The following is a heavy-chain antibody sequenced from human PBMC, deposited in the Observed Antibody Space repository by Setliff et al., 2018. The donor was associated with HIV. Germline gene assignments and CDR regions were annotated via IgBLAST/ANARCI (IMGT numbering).Heavy chain of an antibody. J-gene: IGHJ4*02. Sequence: SETLSLTCTVSGGSITGYYWGWVRQPPGRGLEWIGSVYYSGSTYYNPSLKTRVTISVDTSKNQFSLKLSSVTAADTAVYYCASLTTDRFLEWLFVYWGQGTLVTVSS. D-gene: IGHD3-3*01. V-gene: IGHV4-39*01. CDR1: GGSITGYY. CDR2: VYYSGST. CDR3: ASLTTDRFLEWLFVY.